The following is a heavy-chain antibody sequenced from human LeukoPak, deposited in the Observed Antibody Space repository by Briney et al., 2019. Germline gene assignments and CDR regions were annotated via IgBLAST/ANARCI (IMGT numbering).Heavy chain of an antibody. J-gene: IGHJ4*02. V-gene: IGHV1-3*01. D-gene: IGHD1-14*01. CDR1: GYTFTSYA. Sequence: ASVKVSCKASGYTFTSYAMHWVRQAPGQRLEWMGWINAGNGNTKYSQKFQGRVTITRDTSASTAYMELSSLRSEDTAVYYCARDNPGSYYFDYWGQRTLVTVSS. CDR3: ARDNPGSYYFDY. CDR2: INAGNGNT.